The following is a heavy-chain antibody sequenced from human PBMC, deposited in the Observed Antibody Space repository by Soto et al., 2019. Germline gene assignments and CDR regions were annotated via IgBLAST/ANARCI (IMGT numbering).Heavy chain of an antibody. V-gene: IGHV1-69*01. CDR3: ASAVTYYYDSDWYFDL. Sequence: QVQLVQSGAEVKKPESSVKVSCKASGGTFSSYAISWVRQAPGQGLEWMGGIIPIFGTANYAQKFQGRVTITAEESTSTAYMELSSLRSEDTAVYYCASAVTYYYDSDWYFDLWGRGTLVTVSS. CDR1: GGTFSSYA. CDR2: IIPIFGTA. J-gene: IGHJ2*01. D-gene: IGHD3-22*01.